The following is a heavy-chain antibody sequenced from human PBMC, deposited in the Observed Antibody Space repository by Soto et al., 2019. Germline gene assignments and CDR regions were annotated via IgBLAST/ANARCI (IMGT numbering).Heavy chain of an antibody. J-gene: IGHJ6*02. V-gene: IGHV3-48*02. CDR2: ISSSSSTI. CDR3: ARAALLWFGEDV. CDR1: GFTFSSYS. D-gene: IGHD3-10*01. Sequence: PGGSLRLSCAASGFTFSSYSMNWVRQAPGKGLEWVSYISSSSSTIYYADSVKGRFTISRDNAKNSLYLQMNSLRDGDTAVYYCARAALLWFGEDVWGQGTTVTVSS.